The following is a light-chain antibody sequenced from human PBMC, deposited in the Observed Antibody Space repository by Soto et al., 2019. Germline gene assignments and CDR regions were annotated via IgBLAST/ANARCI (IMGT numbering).Light chain of an antibody. J-gene: IGLJ1*01. Sequence: QSVLTQPASVSGSPGQSITISCTGTSSDVGGYKFVSWYQQHPGKAPKFIIYDVSIRPSGVSNRFSGSKSGNTASLTISGLQAEDEADYYCSSYTSGSNYVFGTGTKVTVL. CDR1: SSDVGGYKF. CDR2: DVS. V-gene: IGLV2-14*01. CDR3: SSYTSGSNYV.